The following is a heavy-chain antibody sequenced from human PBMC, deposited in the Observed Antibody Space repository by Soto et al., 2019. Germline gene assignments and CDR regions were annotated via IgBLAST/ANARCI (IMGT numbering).Heavy chain of an antibody. CDR2: IYYSGST. CDR3: TKNRNFYDY. D-gene: IGHD2-8*01. V-gene: IGHV4-59*01. J-gene: IGHJ4*02. CDR1: GGSISSYY. Sequence: SETLSLTCTVSGGSISSYYWSWIRQPPGKGLEWIGCIYYSGSTNYNPSLKSRVTISVDTSKNQFSLKLSSVTAADTAVYYCTKNRNFYDYWGQGTLVTVSS.